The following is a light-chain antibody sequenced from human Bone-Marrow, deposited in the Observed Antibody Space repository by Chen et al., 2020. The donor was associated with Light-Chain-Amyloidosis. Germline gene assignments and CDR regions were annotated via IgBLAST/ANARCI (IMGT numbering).Light chain of an antibody. CDR2: DAS. V-gene: IGKV3-11*01. Sequence: EIVLTQSPATLSLSPGEGATLSCRASQSVRSSLAWYQQKPGQAPRPLIYDASNRATVIPARFSGSGSGTDFTLTISSLEPEDFAVYYCQQRSSWPRTFGQGTKVEIK. J-gene: IGKJ1*01. CDR1: QSVRSS. CDR3: QQRSSWPRT.